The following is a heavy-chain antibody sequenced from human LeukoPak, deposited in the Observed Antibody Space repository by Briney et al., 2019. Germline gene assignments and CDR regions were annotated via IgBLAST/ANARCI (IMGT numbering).Heavy chain of an antibody. D-gene: IGHD6-13*01. J-gene: IGHJ5*02. CDR1: GYTFTSNG. Sequence: ASVKVSCKASGYTFTSNGISWVRQAPGQGLEWMGWISAYNGNTNYAQKFQGRVTMTRDTSTSTVYMELSSLRSEDTAVYYCARDKRGAAAGKNWFDPWGQGTLVTVSS. CDR3: ARDKRGAAAGKNWFDP. CDR2: ISAYNGNT. V-gene: IGHV1-18*01.